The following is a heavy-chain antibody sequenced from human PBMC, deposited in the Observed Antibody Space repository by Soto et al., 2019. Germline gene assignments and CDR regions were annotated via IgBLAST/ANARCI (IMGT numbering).Heavy chain of an antibody. Sequence: GGSLRLSCETSGFSFSVYGMHWVRQAPGKGLEWVAVIWYDASKQFYAASVEGRFTISRDNSKAILYLQMNSLRAEDTTVYYCAAWAEGATEVHWGQGTLVTVSS. J-gene: IGHJ4*02. CDR3: AAWAEGATEVH. V-gene: IGHV3-33*01. D-gene: IGHD1-26*01. CDR1: GFSFSVYG. CDR2: IWYDASKQ.